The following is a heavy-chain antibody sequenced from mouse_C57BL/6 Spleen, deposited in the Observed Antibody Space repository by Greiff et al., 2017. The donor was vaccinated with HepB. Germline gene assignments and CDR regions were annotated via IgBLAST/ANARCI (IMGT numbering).Heavy chain of an antibody. Sequence: EVKVVESEGGLVQPGSSMKLSCTASGFTFSDYYMAWVRQVPEKGLEWVANINYDGSSTYYLDSLKSRFIISRDNAKNILYLQMSSLKSEDTATYYWARRGDYYGSTYFDYWGQGTTLTVSS. V-gene: IGHV5-16*01. D-gene: IGHD1-1*01. CDR3: ARRGDYYGSTYFDY. CDR2: INYDGSST. CDR1: GFTFSDYY. J-gene: IGHJ2*01.